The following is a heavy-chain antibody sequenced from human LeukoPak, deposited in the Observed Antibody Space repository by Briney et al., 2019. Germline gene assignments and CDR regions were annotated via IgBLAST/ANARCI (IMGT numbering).Heavy chain of an antibody. D-gene: IGHD1-26*01. CDR1: GGSISSYY. CDR2: IYTSGST. V-gene: IGHV4-4*07. CDR3: ARDPGSSSFDY. Sequence: PSETLSLTCTVSGGSISSYYWSWIRQPAGKGLEWIGRIYTSGSTNYNPSLQSRVTISVDKSKNQFSLKLSSVTAADTAVYYCARDPGSSSFDYWGQGTLVTVSS. J-gene: IGHJ4*02.